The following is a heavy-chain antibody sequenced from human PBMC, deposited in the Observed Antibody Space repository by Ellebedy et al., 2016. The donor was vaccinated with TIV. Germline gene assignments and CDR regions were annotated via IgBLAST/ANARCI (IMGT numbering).Heavy chain of an antibody. V-gene: IGHV4-31*01. CDR1: GGSISSGDYY. CDR2: IYDSGST. Sequence: LRLSCTVSGGSISSGDYYWSWIRQHPGKGLAWIGFIYDSGSTYYNPSLKSLLTISVDTSKNQFSLKLSSVTAADTALYYCAAGYYYGSGSYLKPDAFDIWGQGTMVTVSS. D-gene: IGHD3-10*01. CDR3: AAGYYYGSGSYLKPDAFDI. J-gene: IGHJ3*02.